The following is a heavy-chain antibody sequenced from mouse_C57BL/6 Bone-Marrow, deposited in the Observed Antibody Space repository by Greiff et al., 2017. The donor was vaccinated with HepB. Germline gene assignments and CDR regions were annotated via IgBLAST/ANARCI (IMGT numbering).Heavy chain of an antibody. CDR2: ISSGGSYT. V-gene: IGHV5-6*01. D-gene: IGHD3-2*02. CDR1: GFTFSSYG. J-gene: IGHJ4*01. Sequence: EVQLVESGGDLVKPGGSLKLSCAASGFTFSSYGMSWVRQTPDKRLEWVATISSGGSYTYYPDSVKGRFTISRDNAKNTLYLQMSSLKSEDTAMYYCAKGDSSGYPYYYAMDYWGQGTSVTVSS. CDR3: AKGDSSGYPYYYAMDY.